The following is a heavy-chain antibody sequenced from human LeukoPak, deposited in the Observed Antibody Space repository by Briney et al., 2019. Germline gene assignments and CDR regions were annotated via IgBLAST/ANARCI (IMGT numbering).Heavy chain of an antibody. CDR3: ARASGWLSTVPYYYGMDV. Sequence: GRSLRLSCAASGFTFSSYGMHWVSQAPGKGMEWVAVIWYDGSNKYYADSVKGRFTISRDNSKNTLYLQMNSLRAEDTAVYYCARASGWLSTVPYYYGMDVWGQGTTVTVSS. V-gene: IGHV3-33*01. CDR1: GFTFSSYG. D-gene: IGHD3-22*01. CDR2: IWYDGSNK. J-gene: IGHJ6*02.